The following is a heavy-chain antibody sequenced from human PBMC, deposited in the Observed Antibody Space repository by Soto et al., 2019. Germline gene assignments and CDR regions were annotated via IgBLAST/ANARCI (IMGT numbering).Heavy chain of an antibody. V-gene: IGHV3-30*18. CDR2: ISYDGSNK. CDR3: ANYKAGTTTLGVDYYYYGMDV. D-gene: IGHD1-1*01. Sequence: GSLRLSCAASGFTFSSYGMHWVRQAPGKGLEWVAVISYDGSNKYYADSVKGRFTISRDNSKNTLYLQMNSLRAEDTAVYYCANYKAGTTTLGVDYYYYGMDVWGQGTTVTVSS. J-gene: IGHJ6*02. CDR1: GFTFSSYG.